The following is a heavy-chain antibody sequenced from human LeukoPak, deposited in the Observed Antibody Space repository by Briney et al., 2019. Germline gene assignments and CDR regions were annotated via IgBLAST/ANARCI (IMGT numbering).Heavy chain of an antibody. D-gene: IGHD6-19*01. Sequence: GGSLRLPCVASGFTFSSYGMHWVRQAPGKGLEWVAFIRYDGSNKYYADSVKGRFTISRDNSKNTLYPQMNSLRAEDTAVYYCAKDRRSGWYFDYWGQGTLVTVSS. CDR3: AKDRRSGWYFDY. CDR2: IRYDGSNK. V-gene: IGHV3-30*02. J-gene: IGHJ4*02. CDR1: GFTFSSYG.